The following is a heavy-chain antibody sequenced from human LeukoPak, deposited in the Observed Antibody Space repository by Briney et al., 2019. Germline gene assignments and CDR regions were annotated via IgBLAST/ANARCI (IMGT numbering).Heavy chain of an antibody. J-gene: IGHJ4*02. CDR1: EFTFSSYW. CDR3: ARDWYHAIDY. CDR2: IKQDGSEK. V-gene: IGHV3-7*01. D-gene: IGHD2-2*01. Sequence: GGSLRLSCAASEFTFSSYWMSWVRQAPGKGLEWVANIKQDGSEKYYVDSVKGRFTISRDNAKNTLYLQMNSLRVDDTAVYYCARDWYHAIDYWGQGTLVTVSS.